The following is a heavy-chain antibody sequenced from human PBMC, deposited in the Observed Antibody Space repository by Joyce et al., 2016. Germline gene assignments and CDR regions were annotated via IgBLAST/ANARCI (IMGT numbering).Heavy chain of an antibody. CDR3: AGVRHRQRLLGSYGMDV. Sequence: QVQLVQSGAEVKKPGSSVKVPCKVSGGTFSTYAINWVRQAPGQGLEWMGEIVPLYGTPNYAQSFRDRITITADESTRTVYMEVSRLRSDDTVVYYCAGVRHRQRLLGSYGMDVWGQGTAVTVSS. CDR2: IVPLYGTP. J-gene: IGHJ6*02. D-gene: IGHD2-15*01. CDR1: GGTFSTYA. V-gene: IGHV1-69*12.